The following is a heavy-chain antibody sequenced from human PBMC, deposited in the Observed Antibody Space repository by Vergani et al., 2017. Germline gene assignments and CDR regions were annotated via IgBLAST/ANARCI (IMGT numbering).Heavy chain of an antibody. D-gene: IGHD3-22*01. CDR2: INTNTGNP. CDR3: ARIDSSGYYYGGWFDP. Sequence: QVQLVQSGSELKTPGASVKVSCKSSGYTFTSYAMNWVRQAPGQGLEWMGWINTNTGNPTYAQVFTGRFVFSLDTSVSTAYLQISSLKAEDTAVYYCARIDSSGYYYGGWFDPWGQGTLVTVSS. V-gene: IGHV7-4-1*02. J-gene: IGHJ5*02. CDR1: GYTFTSYA.